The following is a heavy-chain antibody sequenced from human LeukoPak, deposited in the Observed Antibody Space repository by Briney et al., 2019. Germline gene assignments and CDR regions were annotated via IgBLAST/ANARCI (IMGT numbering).Heavy chain of an antibody. CDR1: GFTFSSYA. CDR2: ISGSGGST. D-gene: IGHD6-19*01. Sequence: GGSLRLSCAASGFTFSSYAMSWVRQAPGKGLEWVSAISGSGGSTYYADSVKGRFTISRDNSKNTLYLQMNSPRAEDTAVYYCAIPYSSGWSKGHDAFDIWGQGTMVTVSS. J-gene: IGHJ3*02. V-gene: IGHV3-23*01. CDR3: AIPYSSGWSKGHDAFDI.